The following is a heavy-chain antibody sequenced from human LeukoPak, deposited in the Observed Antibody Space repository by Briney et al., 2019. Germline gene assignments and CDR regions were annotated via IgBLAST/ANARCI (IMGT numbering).Heavy chain of an antibody. CDR2: IRYDGSNK. Sequence: TGGSLRLSCAASGFTFSSYGMHWVRQAPGKGLEWVAFIRYDGSNKYYADSAKGRFTISRDNSKNTLYLQMNSLRAEDTAVYYCAKDSRGGSTSLDYWGQGTLVTVSS. J-gene: IGHJ4*02. V-gene: IGHV3-30*02. CDR1: GFTFSSYG. D-gene: IGHD2-15*01. CDR3: AKDSRGGSTSLDY.